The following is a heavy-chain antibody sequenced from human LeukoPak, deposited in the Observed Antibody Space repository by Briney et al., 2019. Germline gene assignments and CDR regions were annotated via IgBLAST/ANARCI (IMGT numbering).Heavy chain of an antibody. Sequence: PSETLSLTCTVSGGSISGTSYYWSWIRQPPGKGLEWIGYIYYSGSTNYNPSLKSRVPISVDTSKNQFSLKLSSVTAADTAVYYCARDDSSGWSGHDYWGQGTLVTVSS. D-gene: IGHD6-19*01. CDR1: GGSISGTSYY. V-gene: IGHV4-61*01. CDR3: ARDDSSGWSGHDY. CDR2: IYYSGST. J-gene: IGHJ4*02.